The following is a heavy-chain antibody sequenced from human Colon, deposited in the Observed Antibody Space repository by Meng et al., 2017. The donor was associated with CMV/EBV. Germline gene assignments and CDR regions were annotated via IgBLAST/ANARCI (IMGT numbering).Heavy chain of an antibody. CDR1: GYSFTSYW. Sequence: KVSCKGSGYSFTSYWIGWVRQMPGKGLEWMGIIYPGDSDTRYSPSFQGQVTISADKSISTAYLQWSSLKASDSAMYFCARRRDSEWLPTWGMDVWGQGTTVTVSS. D-gene: IGHD3-9*01. CDR3: ARRRDSEWLPTWGMDV. CDR2: IYPGDSDT. J-gene: IGHJ6*02. V-gene: IGHV5-51*01.